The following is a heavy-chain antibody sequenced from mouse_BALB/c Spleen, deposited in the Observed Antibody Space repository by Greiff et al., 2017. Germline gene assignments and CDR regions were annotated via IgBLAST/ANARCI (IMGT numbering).Heavy chain of an antibody. V-gene: IGHV3-8*02. J-gene: IGHJ2*01. D-gene: IGHD2-14*01. CDR2: ISYSGST. CDR3: ARRYDGGYFDY. CDR1: GDSITSGY. Sequence: EVKLVESGPNLVKPSQTLSLTCSVTGDSITSGYWNWIRKFPGNKLEYMGYISYSGSTYYNPSLKSRISITRDTSKNQYYLQLNSVTTEDTATYYCARRYDGGYFDYWGQGTTLTVSS.